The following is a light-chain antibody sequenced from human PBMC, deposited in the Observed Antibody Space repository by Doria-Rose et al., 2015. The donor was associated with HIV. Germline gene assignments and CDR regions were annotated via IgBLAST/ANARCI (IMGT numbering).Light chain of an antibody. CDR1: SSDVGGYNS. J-gene: IGLJ1*01. CDR2: DVT. Sequence: QSALIQPASVSGSPGQSITISCTGSSSDVGGYNSVSWYQHHPGKALNLMSYDVTERPSGVSNRFSGSKSGNTASLTISGLQAEDEADYYCCSYTSITTFGVFGTGTKVTVL. CDR3: CSYTSITTFGV. V-gene: IGLV2-14*03.